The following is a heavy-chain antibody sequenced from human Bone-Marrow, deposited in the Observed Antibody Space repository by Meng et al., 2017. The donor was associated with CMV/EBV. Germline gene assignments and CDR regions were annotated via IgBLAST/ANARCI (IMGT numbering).Heavy chain of an antibody. Sequence: SGPTLVKPTQTLTLTCTFSGFSLSTSGVGVGWIRQPPGKALEWLALIYWNDDKRYSPSLKSRLTITKDTSKNQVVLTMTNMDPVDTATYYCAHSGPSGYYDFWSGYEYYYYYGMDVCGQGTTVTVSS. CDR2: IYWNDDK. D-gene: IGHD3-3*01. CDR1: GFSLSTSGVG. J-gene: IGHJ6*02. V-gene: IGHV2-5*01. CDR3: AHSGPSGYYDFWSGYEYYYYYGMDV.